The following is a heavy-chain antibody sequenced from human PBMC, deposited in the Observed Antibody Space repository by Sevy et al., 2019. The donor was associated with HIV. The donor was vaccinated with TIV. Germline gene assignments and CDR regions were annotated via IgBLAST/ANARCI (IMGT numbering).Heavy chain of an antibody. J-gene: IGHJ4*02. CDR1: GVTFSNAW. V-gene: IGHV3-15*01. D-gene: IGHD2-21*01. CDR2: ITSKADGEKT. Sequence: GGSLRLSCAASGVTFSNAWMSWVRQAPGKGLEWVGRITSKADGEKTEYSADVEGRVTTSSDDSKTTLFLQMNSLKTEATAIYYCTTDFREYGACDALGHWGQGTLVTVSS. CDR3: TTDFREYGACDALGH.